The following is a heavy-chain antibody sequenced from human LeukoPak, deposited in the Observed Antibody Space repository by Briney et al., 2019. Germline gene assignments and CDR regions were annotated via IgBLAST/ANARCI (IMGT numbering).Heavy chain of an antibody. V-gene: IGHV1-24*01. J-gene: IGHJ4*02. CDR1: GYTLTELS. CDR3: ATNRRDYYDSSGYSDY. Sequence: ASVKVSCKVSGYTLTELSMHWARQAPGKGLEWMGGFDPEDGETIYAQKLQGRVTMTEDTSTDTAYMELSSLRSEDTAVYYCATNRRDYYDSSGYSDYWGQGTLVTVSS. CDR2: FDPEDGET. D-gene: IGHD3-22*01.